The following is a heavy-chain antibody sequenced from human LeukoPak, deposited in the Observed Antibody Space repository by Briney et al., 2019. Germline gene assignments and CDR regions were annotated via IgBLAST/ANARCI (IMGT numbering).Heavy chain of an antibody. CDR1: GFTFSSYA. CDR2: ISGSGGST. V-gene: IGHV3-23*01. J-gene: IGHJ4*02. CDR3: AKGTRRTTVTTWADY. Sequence: PGGSLRLSCAASGFTFSSYAMSWVRQAPGKGLEWVSAISGSGGSTYYADSVKGRFTISRDNSKNTLYLQMNSLRAEDTAVYYCAKGTRRTTVTTWADYWGQGTLVTVSS. D-gene: IGHD4-17*01.